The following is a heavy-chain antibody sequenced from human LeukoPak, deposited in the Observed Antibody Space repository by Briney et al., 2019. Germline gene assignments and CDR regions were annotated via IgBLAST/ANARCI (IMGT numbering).Heavy chain of an antibody. CDR2: ISSNSSYI. D-gene: IGHD6-13*01. Sequence: GGSLRLSCAASQFTFSSHSMNWVRQAPRKGLGWVSTISSNSSYIYYADSVKGRFTISRDNAKNSLYLQMNSLRAEDTAVYYCARGLIAARGWFDPWGQGTLVTVSS. CDR1: QFTFSSHS. J-gene: IGHJ5*02. V-gene: IGHV3-21*01. CDR3: ARGLIAARGWFDP.